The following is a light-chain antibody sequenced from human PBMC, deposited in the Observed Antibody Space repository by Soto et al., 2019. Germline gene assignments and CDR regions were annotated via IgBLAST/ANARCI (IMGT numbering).Light chain of an antibody. V-gene: IGKV1-39*01. CDR1: QDIRNY. CDR3: QQSYNTPWT. J-gene: IGKJ1*01. CDR2: ATS. Sequence: DIQMTQSPSSLSASVGDRVTITCRASQDIRNYFNWYQQKPGKAPKLLIYATSTLQSGVPSRFSGSGSETDFTLTITDLQPEDFASYYCQQSYNTPWTFGQGTKVDIK.